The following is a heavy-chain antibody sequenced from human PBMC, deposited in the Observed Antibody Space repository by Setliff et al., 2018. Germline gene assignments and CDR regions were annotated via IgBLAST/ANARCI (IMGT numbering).Heavy chain of an antibody. CDR1: GGSFSGYY. J-gene: IGHJ4*02. V-gene: IGHV3-7*03. CDR3: AKDRNGYSSGWTLFDY. Sequence: ETLSLTCAVYGGSFSGYYWSWVRQAPGKGLEWVANIKEDGSEKYYVDSVRGRFTISRDNAKNSLYLQMNSLRAEDTAVYYCAKDRNGYSSGWTLFDYWGQGTLVTVSS. CDR2: IKEDGSEK. D-gene: IGHD6-19*01.